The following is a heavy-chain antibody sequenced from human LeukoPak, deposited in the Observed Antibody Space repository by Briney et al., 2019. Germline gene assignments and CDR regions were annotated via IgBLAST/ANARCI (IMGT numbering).Heavy chain of an antibody. Sequence: PSETLSLTCAVSGYSISSGYYWGWIRQPPGKGLEWIGSIYHSGSTYYNPSLKSRVTISVDTSKNQFSLKLSSGTAADTAVYYCARPIMDWGQGTLVTVSS. CDR1: GYSISSGYY. CDR3: ARPIMD. CDR2: IYHSGST. D-gene: IGHD3-16*01. J-gene: IGHJ4*02. V-gene: IGHV4-38-2*01.